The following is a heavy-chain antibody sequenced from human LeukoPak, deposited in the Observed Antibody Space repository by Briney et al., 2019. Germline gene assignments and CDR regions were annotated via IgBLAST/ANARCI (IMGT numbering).Heavy chain of an antibody. J-gene: IGHJ6*02. V-gene: IGHV4-59*01. CDR3: ARGGIQLWLPYYYYGMDV. CDR2: IYYSGST. Sequence: SETLSLTCTVSGGSISSYYWSWIRQPPGKGLEWIGYIYYSGSTNYNPSLKSRVTISVDTSKNQFSLKLSSVTAADTAVYYCARGGIQLWLPYYYYGMDVWGQGTTVTVSS. CDR1: GGSISSYY. D-gene: IGHD5-18*01.